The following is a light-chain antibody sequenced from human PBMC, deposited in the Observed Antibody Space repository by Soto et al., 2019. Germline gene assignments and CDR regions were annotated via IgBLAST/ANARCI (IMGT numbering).Light chain of an antibody. Sequence: QSVLTQPPSASGSPGQSVTIACTGTSSDVGGYNYVSWYQQHPGKAPKLMVYEVSKRPSGVPDRFSGSKSGNTASLTVSRLQAQDDAAYYCRSYEGSTRVVFGGGNKLTVL. CDR1: SSDVGGYNY. CDR3: RSYEGSTRVV. CDR2: EVS. J-gene: IGLJ2*01. V-gene: IGLV2-8*01.